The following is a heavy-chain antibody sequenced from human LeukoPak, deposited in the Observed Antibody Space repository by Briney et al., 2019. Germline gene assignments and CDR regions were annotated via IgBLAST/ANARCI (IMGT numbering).Heavy chain of an antibody. CDR1: GGSFSGYY. Sequence: SETLSLTCAVYGGSFSGYYWSWIRQPPGKGLEWIGEINHSGSTNYNPSLKSRVTISVDTSKNQFSLKLSSVTATDTAVYYCARADIENWFDPWGQGTLVTVSS. J-gene: IGHJ5*02. CDR3: ARADIENWFDP. CDR2: INHSGST. V-gene: IGHV4-34*01.